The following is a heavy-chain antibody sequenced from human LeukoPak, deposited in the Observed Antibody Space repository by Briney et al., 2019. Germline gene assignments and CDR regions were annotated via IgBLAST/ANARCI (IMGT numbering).Heavy chain of an antibody. CDR2: IYYSGRT. J-gene: IGHJ6*03. CDR3: ARVAVGKQLAPTYYYYMDV. Sequence: SETLSLTCTVSGGSISSYYWSWIRQPPGQGLEGFGYIYYSGRTSYNSSIKSPVTISLDTSKNQFSTNLSSVSAADTGVYYCARVAVGKQLAPTYYYYMDVWGKGTTVTVSS. V-gene: IGHV4-59*01. CDR1: GGSISSYY. D-gene: IGHD6-19*01.